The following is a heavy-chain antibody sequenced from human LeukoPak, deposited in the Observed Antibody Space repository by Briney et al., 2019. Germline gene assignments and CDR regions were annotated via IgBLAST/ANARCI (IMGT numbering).Heavy chain of an antibody. Sequence: GGSLRLSCAASGFTFDDYAMHWVRQAPGKGLEWVSGISWNSGSIGYADSVKGRFTISRDNAKNSLYLQMNSLRAEDMALYYCAKGSRSSSSGAFDIWGQGTMVTVSS. V-gene: IGHV3-9*03. CDR1: GFTFDDYA. D-gene: IGHD6-6*01. CDR2: ISWNSGSI. CDR3: AKGSRSSSSGAFDI. J-gene: IGHJ3*02.